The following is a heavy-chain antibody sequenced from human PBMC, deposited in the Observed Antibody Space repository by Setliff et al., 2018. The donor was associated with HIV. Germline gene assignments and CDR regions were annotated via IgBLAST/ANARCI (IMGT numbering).Heavy chain of an antibody. D-gene: IGHD7-27*01. V-gene: IGHV3-49*04. J-gene: IGHJ4*02. CDR2: IRSKAHGGTT. CDR1: GFTVSSNY. CDR3: TRSNWGSTPDFDY. Sequence: GGSLRLSCAASGFTVSSNYMSWVRQAPGKGLEWVGFIRSKAHGGTTEYAASVEVRFIISRDDSKSIAYLQMDSLKTEDTAVYYCTRSNWGSTPDFDYWGQGTMVTVSS.